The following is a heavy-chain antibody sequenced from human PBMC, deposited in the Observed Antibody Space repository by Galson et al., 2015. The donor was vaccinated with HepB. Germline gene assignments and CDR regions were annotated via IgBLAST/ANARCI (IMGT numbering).Heavy chain of an antibody. CDR3: ARAPRLRYSSSWYYFDY. V-gene: IGHV3-11*01. D-gene: IGHD6-13*01. Sequence: SLRLSCAASGFTFSDYYMSWIRQAPGKGLEWVSYISSSGSTIYYADSVKGRFTISRDNAKNSLYLQMNSLRAEDTAVYYCARAPRLRYSSSWYYFDYWGQGTLVTVSS. CDR1: GFTFSDYY. J-gene: IGHJ4*02. CDR2: ISSSGSTI.